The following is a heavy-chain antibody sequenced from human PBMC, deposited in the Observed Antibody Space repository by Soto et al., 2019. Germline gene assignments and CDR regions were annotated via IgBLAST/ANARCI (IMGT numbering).Heavy chain of an antibody. V-gene: IGHV4-4*07. Sequence: QVQLRESGPGLVKPSETLSLTCTVSGGSIRNYYWNWIRQPAGKRLEWIGRIFTNEHINYNPSLRSRISLSVDMSKNQFYLKLTSVTAADTAVYYCARDRLGEDQQPFDYWGQGALVTVSS. CDR1: GGSIRNYY. CDR2: IFTNEHI. D-gene: IGHD1-26*01. J-gene: IGHJ4*02. CDR3: ARDRLGEDQQPFDY.